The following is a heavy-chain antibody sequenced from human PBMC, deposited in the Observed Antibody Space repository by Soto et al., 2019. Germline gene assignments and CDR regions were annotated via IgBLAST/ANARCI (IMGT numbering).Heavy chain of an antibody. J-gene: IGHJ4*02. D-gene: IGHD3-10*01. Sequence: QVQLQESGPGLVKPSGTLSLTCAVSGVSIRSENWWTWVRQAPGKGLEWIADIYHSGGTNYNPSLRSRVTVSVHISTNPFPLKVISVPASETAVYFLAAHRGHPYGPLADCGQGNLVTISS. CDR2: IYHSGGT. CDR1: GVSIRSENW. V-gene: IGHV4-4*02. CDR3: AAHRGHPYGPLAD.